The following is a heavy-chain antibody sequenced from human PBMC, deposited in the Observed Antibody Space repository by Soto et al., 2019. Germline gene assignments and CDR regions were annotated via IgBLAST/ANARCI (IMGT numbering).Heavy chain of an antibody. Sequence: EVQLVESGGGLVQPGGSLRLSCTASEFTFNNYWMHWVRQAPGKGLVWVSRINSDGSITTYADSVKGRFTISRDSARNTLYLQMNSLRAEETAVYYCAGSDSGAFDIWGRGTMVTVSS. CDR2: INSDGSIT. V-gene: IGHV3-74*01. CDR3: AGSDSGAFDI. D-gene: IGHD2-21*01. CDR1: EFTFNNYW. J-gene: IGHJ3*02.